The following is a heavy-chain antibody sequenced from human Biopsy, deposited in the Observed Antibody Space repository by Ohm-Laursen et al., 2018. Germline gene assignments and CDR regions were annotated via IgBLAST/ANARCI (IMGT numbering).Heavy chain of an antibody. CDR1: EFSFSRYD. CDR2: ISPSGGGT. CDR3: AIFEGYSDDNLDYEHYGMDV. Sequence: ASVKVSCNGSEFSFSRYDMHWVRQAPGRGLEWMGIISPSGGGTMDTQKFQDRLTMTRDTSTSTVHMELKSLKSEDPAVYYCAIFEGYSDDNLDYEHYGMDVWGQGTTVTVSS. J-gene: IGHJ6*02. V-gene: IGHV1-46*01. D-gene: IGHD1-26*01.